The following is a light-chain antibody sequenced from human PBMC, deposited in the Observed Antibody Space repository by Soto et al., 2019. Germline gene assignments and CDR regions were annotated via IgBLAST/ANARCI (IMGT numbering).Light chain of an antibody. CDR3: SSYTSSNTLV. J-gene: IGLJ2*01. Sequence: QYALTQPASVSGSPGQSITISCTGTSSDVGAYNYVSWYQQHPGKAPKLMIFEVSDRPSGVSNRFSGSKSGNTASLTISGLQAEDEADYYCSSYTSSNTLVFGGGTKVTVL. CDR1: SSDVGAYNY. V-gene: IGLV2-14*01. CDR2: EVS.